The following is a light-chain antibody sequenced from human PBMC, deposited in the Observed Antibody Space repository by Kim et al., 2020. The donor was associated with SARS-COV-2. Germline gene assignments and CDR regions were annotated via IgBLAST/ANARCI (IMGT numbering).Light chain of an antibody. CDR1: SLRSYY. CDR3: NSRDSSGNHVV. Sequence: LVQTVRITCQGDSLRSYYASWYQQKPGQAPVLVIYGKNNRPSGIPDRFSGSSSGNTASLTITGAQAEDEADYYCNSRDSSGNHVVFGGGTQLTVL. J-gene: IGLJ2*01. CDR2: GKN. V-gene: IGLV3-19*01.